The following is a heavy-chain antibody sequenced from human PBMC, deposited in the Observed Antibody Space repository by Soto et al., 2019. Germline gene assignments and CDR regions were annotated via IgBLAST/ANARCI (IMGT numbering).Heavy chain of an antibody. Sequence: GGSLRLSCAASGFTFSSYGMHWVRQAPGKGLEWVAVISYDGSNKYYADSVKGRFTISRDNSKNTLYLQMNSLRAEDTAVYYCAKDHKDSSRWYMFAFGYWGQGTLVTVSS. D-gene: IGHD6-13*01. CDR2: ISYDGSNK. CDR3: AKDHKDSSRWYMFAFGY. J-gene: IGHJ4*02. CDR1: GFTFSSYG. V-gene: IGHV3-30*18.